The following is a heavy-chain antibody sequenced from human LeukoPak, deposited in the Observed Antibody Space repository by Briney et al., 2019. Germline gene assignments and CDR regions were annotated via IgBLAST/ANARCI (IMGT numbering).Heavy chain of an antibody. Sequence: GGSLRLSCAASGFTFSSYAMHWIRQAPGKGLEWVAVISYDGSNKYYADSVKGRFTISRDNSKNTLYLQMNSLRAEDTAVYYCTRGGVTTKSYFYYYGVDVWGQGTTVTVAS. CDR1: GFTFSSYA. CDR2: ISYDGSNK. V-gene: IGHV3-30-3*01. D-gene: IGHD3-3*01. J-gene: IGHJ6*02. CDR3: TRGGVTTKSYFYYYGVDV.